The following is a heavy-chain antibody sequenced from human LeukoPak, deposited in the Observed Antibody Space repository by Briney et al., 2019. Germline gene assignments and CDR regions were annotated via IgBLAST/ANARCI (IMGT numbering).Heavy chain of an antibody. V-gene: IGHV1-8*01. CDR2: MNPNSGNT. D-gene: IGHD6-13*01. J-gene: IGHJ4*02. CDR1: GYTFTNYD. CDR3: ARGLRREQQLLRAFDY. Sequence: GASVKVSCKASGYTFTNYDINWMRQASGQGLEWMGWMNPNSGNTGSAQKFQGRVTMTSNTSISTAYMELSSLRSEDTAVYYCARGLRREQQLLRAFDYWGQGTPVTVSS.